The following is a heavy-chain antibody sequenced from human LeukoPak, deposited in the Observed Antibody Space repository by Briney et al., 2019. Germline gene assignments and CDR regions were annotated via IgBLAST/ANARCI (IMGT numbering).Heavy chain of an antibody. J-gene: IGHJ4*02. V-gene: IGHV3-21*01. D-gene: IGHD6-19*01. CDR1: GFTFSSYS. Sequence: PGGSLRLSCAASGFTFSSYSMNWVRQAPGKGLEWVSSISSSSSYIYYADSVKGRSTISRDNSKNTLYLQMNSLRAEDTAVYYCAKAEQWLQIYYFDYWGQGTLVTVSS. CDR3: AKAEQWLQIYYFDY. CDR2: ISSSSSYI.